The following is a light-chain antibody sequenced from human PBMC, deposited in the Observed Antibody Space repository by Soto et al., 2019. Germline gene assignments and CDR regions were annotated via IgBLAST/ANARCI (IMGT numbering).Light chain of an antibody. CDR3: QQYNNWPYT. V-gene: IGKV3-15*01. J-gene: IGKJ2*01. Sequence: EIVMTQSPATLSVSPGERATLSCRASQSVSSNLAWYQQKPGQAPRLLFYGASTRATGIPARFSGSGSGTEFSLTISSLQSEEFAVYYCQQYNNWPYTFGQGTKLEIK. CDR2: GAS. CDR1: QSVSSN.